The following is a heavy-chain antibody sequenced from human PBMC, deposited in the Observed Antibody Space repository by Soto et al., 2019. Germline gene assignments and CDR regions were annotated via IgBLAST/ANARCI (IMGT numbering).Heavy chain of an antibody. V-gene: IGHV4-31*03. CDR1: GGYISSGGYY. Sequence: QVQLQESGPGLVKPSQTLSLTCTVFGGYISSGGYYWSWIRQHPGKGLEWIGYIYYSGSTYYNPSLKSRVTISVDTSKNQYSLKLSSVTAADTAVYYCARDRRVYMDVWGKGTTVTVSS. CDR2: IYYSGST. J-gene: IGHJ6*03. CDR3: ARDRRVYMDV.